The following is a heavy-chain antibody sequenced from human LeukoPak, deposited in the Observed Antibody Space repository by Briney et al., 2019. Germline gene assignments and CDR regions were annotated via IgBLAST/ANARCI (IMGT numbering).Heavy chain of an antibody. J-gene: IGHJ4*02. CDR2: ISGSGGST. CDR1: GFTFSSYA. Sequence: GGSLRLSCAASGFTFSSYAMSWVRPAPGKGLEWVSAISGSGGSTYYADSVKGRFTISRDNSKNTLYLQMNSLRAEDTAVYYCAKGRIAVTYFDYWGQGTLVTVSS. CDR3: AKGRIAVTYFDY. D-gene: IGHD6-19*01. V-gene: IGHV3-23*01.